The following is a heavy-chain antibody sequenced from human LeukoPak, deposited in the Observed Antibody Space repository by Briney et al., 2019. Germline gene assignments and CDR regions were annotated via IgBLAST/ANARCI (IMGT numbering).Heavy chain of an antibody. Sequence: SETLSLTCAVYGGSFSGYYWSWIRQPPGKGLEWIGEINHSGSTNYNPSLKSRVTITVDTSKSQFSLNLSSVTAADTAVYYCARTYCDILTGYNPYFDYWGQGILVTVSS. CDR1: GGSFSGYY. CDR3: ARTYCDILTGYNPYFDY. J-gene: IGHJ4*02. V-gene: IGHV4-34*01. D-gene: IGHD3-9*01. CDR2: INHSGST.